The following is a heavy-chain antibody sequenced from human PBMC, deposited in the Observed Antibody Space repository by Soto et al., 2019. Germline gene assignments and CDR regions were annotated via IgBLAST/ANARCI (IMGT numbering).Heavy chain of an antibody. V-gene: IGHV4-34*01. J-gene: IGHJ4*02. D-gene: IGHD6-13*01. CDR1: GGSFSGYY. CDR2: INHSGST. CDR3: ATYIAEAGTLIDY. Sequence: QVQLQQWGAGLLKPSETLSLTCAVYGGSFSGYYWSWIRQPPGKGLEWIGEINHSGSTNYNPSLKSRVTISVDTSKNQFSLKLRSVTAADTAVYYCATYIAEAGTLIDYWGQGTLVTVSS.